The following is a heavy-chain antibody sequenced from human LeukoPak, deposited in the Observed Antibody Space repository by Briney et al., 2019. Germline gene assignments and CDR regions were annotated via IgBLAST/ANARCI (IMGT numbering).Heavy chain of an antibody. CDR2: IRGDGRST. CDR1: GFTFSSYA. V-gene: IGHV3-23*01. Sequence: GGSLRLSCAASGFTFSSYAMSWVRQAPGKGLEWVSTIRGDGRSTHYADSVKGSFTISRNNSKNTLYLQMNSQRVEDTAVYYCTKDYLLTRTDSWGQGTLVTVSS. J-gene: IGHJ4*02. D-gene: IGHD1-14*01. CDR3: TKDYLLTRTDS.